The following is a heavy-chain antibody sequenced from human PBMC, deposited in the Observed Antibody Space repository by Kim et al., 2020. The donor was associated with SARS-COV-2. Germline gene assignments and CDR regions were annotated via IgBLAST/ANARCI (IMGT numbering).Heavy chain of an antibody. J-gene: IGHJ4*02. CDR1: GYTFTSNH. CDR3: ARDLSGGWSSDF. D-gene: IGHD6-19*01. Sequence: ASVKVSCKASGYTFTSNHMHWVRQAPGQGLEWMGMITPNSGDTRYEQKFLGRVTMTRDTSTSTFYMVLSSLRSEDTAIYYCARDLSGGWSSDFWGQGTLVTVSS. CDR2: ITPNSGDT. V-gene: IGHV1-46*01.